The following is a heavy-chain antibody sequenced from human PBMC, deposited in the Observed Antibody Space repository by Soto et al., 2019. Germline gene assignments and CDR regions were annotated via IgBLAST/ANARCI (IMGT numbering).Heavy chain of an antibody. V-gene: IGHV4-34*01. CDR2: INHSGST. Sequence: SETLSLTCAVYGGSFSGYYWSWIRQPPGKGLEWIGEINHSGSTNYNPSLKSRATISVDTSKNQFSLKLSSVTAADTAVYYCARGHSSSSRVVLGRSGWFGPWGQGTLVTVSS. J-gene: IGHJ5*02. CDR3: ARGHSSSSRVVLGRSGWFGP. CDR1: GGSFSGYY. D-gene: IGHD6-6*01.